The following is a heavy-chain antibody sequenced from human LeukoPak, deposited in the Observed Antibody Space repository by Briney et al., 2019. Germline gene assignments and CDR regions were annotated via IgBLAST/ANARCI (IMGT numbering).Heavy chain of an antibody. CDR1: GGSISSSGYY. J-gene: IGHJ4*02. CDR3: ARLFGQYYFDY. D-gene: IGHD3-10*01. Sequence: SETLSLTCSVSGGSISSSGYYWGWIRQPPGKGLEWIGSIYYSGSTYYNPSLKSRVTISVDTSKNQFSLKLSSVTAADTAVYYCARLFGQYYFDYWGQGTLVTISS. CDR2: IYYSGST. V-gene: IGHV4-39*01.